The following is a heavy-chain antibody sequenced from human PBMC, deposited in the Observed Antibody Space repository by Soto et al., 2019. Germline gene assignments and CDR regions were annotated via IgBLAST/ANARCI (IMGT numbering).Heavy chain of an antibody. CDR1: GFTFDDYA. Sequence: EVQLVESGGGLVQPGRSLRLSCAASGFTFDDYAMHWVRQAPGKGLEWVSGISWNSGSIGYADSVKGRFTISRDNAKNSLYLQMNSLRAEDTALYYCAKDRRYCSGASCPLGPADYWGQGTLVTVSS. CDR2: ISWNSGSI. V-gene: IGHV3-9*01. D-gene: IGHD2-15*01. J-gene: IGHJ4*02. CDR3: AKDRRYCSGASCPLGPADY.